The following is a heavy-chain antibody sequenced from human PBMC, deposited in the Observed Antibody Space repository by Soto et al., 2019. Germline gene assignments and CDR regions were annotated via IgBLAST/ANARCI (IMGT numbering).Heavy chain of an antibody. V-gene: IGHV4-34*01. D-gene: IGHD3-22*01. CDR1: GGSFSGHS. Sequence: ETLSLTCAVYGGSFSGHSWTWIRQSPGKGLEWIGDINHSGRVNYSPSLKSRVTISLDTSKNQFSLTLSAVTAADTAMYYCSTRAYDTNGYYRFDPWGQGTLVT. CDR3: STRAYDTNGYYRFDP. CDR2: INHSGRV. J-gene: IGHJ5*01.